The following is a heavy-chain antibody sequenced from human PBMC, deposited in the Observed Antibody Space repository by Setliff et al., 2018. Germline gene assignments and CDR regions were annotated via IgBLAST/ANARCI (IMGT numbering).Heavy chain of an antibody. D-gene: IGHD1-7*01. CDR3: ARGTGTFDP. CDR2: ISRGGSTI. J-gene: IGHJ5*02. V-gene: IGHV3-11*04. CDR1: GFTFSDYY. Sequence: PGGSLRLSCAASGFTFSDYYMNWIRQAPGKGLEWLSYISRGGSTIYYADSVKGRFIISRDNAKNSLFLQMNSLRAEDTAVYYCARGTGTFDPWGQGTLVTVSS.